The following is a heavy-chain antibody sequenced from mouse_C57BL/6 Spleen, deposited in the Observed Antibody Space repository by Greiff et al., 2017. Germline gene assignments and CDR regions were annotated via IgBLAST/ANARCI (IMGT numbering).Heavy chain of an antibody. V-gene: IGHV1-52*01. CDR3: ARGGGTSWYFDV. D-gene: IGHD4-1*01. CDR1: GYTFTSYW. Sequence: VKLQQPGAELVRPGSSVKLSCKASGYTFTSYWMHWVKQRPIQGLEWIGNIDPSDSETHYNQKFKDKATLTVDKSSSTAYMQLSSLTSEDSASYYCARGGGTSWYFDVWGTGTTVTVSS. J-gene: IGHJ1*03. CDR2: IDPSDSET.